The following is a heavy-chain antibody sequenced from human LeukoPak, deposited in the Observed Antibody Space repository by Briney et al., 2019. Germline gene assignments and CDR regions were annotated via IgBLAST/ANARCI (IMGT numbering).Heavy chain of an antibody. CDR3: ARGGDSSAFNWFDP. CDR1: GFTFSSYW. J-gene: IGHJ5*02. Sequence: PGGSLRLSCAASGFTFSSYWMHWVRQGPGKGLVWVSRINSDGSSTSYADSVKGRFTISRDNAKNTLYLQMNSPRAEDTAVYYCARGGDSSAFNWFDPWGQGTLVTVSS. CDR2: INSDGSST. D-gene: IGHD3-22*01. V-gene: IGHV3-74*01.